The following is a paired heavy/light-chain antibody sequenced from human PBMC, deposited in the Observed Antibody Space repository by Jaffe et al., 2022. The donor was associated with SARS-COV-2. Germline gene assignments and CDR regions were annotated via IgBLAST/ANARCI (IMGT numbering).Light chain of an antibody. CDR3: AAWDDSLTFWV. Sequence: QSVLTQPPSASGTPGQRVTISCSGSDSNIGNNFVYWYQQVPGTAPKLLIFRNNQRPSGVPDRFSGSKSGTSASLAISGLRSEDEADYYCAAWDDSLTFWVLGGGTKLTV. CDR1: DSNIGNNF. V-gene: IGLV1-47*01. J-gene: IGLJ3*02. CDR2: RNN.
Heavy chain of an antibody. CDR3: ARDLAYYDFYYGVDV. V-gene: IGHV3-30*03. CDR2: ISNDGSNK. CDR1: EVTFSRYG. Sequence: QVQLVESGGGVVQPGRSLRLACAASEVTFSRYGMHWVRQAPGKGLEWVAVISNDGSNKYYPDSVKGRFTISRDNSNNMLYLQMNSLRAEDTAVYYCARDLAYYDFYYGVDVWGQGTTVTVSS. J-gene: IGHJ6*02.